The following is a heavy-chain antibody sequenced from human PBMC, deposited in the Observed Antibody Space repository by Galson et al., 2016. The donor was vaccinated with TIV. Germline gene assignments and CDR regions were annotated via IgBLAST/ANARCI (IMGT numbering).Heavy chain of an antibody. V-gene: IGHV1-3*01. CDR2: INAGNSNT. D-gene: IGHD2/OR15-2a*01. Sequence: SVKVSCKASGYTFTIYPMHWVRQAPGQGLEWMGCINAGNSNTKCSQKFQGRLTITRDTFASTAYMELSSLTSDDTAVYYCAKTRDSTSRYYFDYWGHGTLVTVSS. CDR3: AKTRDSTSRYYFDY. J-gene: IGHJ4*01. CDR1: GYTFTIYP.